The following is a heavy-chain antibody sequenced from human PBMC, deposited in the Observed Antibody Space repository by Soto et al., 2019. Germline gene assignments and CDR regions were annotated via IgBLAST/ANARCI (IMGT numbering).Heavy chain of an antibody. J-gene: IGHJ4*02. Sequence: EVQLVESGGGLVKPGGSLTLSCAASGFAFRSYNMNWVRQAPGKGLEWVASISSGSSNIYYADSVKGRFTISRDHAKNSLFLQMDSLRAVDSAVYYCASATVVAATFDFWCQGTLVTVSS. CDR1: GFAFRSYN. CDR3: ASATVVAATFDF. CDR2: ISSGSSNI. D-gene: IGHD2-15*01. V-gene: IGHV3-21*01.